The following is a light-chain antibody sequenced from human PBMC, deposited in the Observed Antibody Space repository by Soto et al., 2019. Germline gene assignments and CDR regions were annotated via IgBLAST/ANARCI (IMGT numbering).Light chain of an antibody. V-gene: IGKV1-39*01. CDR2: GAS. Sequence: DIQMTQSPSSLSASVGDRVTITCRASQIISSFLNWYQQEPGKAPKLLIYGASSLQRGVPSRFSGGGSETDFTLTIGSLQPEDFATYYCQQSYSTPYTFGQGTELEIK. J-gene: IGKJ2*01. CDR1: QIISSF. CDR3: QQSYSTPYT.